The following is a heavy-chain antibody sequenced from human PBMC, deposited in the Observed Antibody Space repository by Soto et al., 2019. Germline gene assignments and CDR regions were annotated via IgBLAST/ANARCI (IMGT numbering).Heavy chain of an antibody. Sequence: PGESLKISCKGSGYSFTSYWIGWVRQMPGKGLEWMGIIYPGDSDTRYSPSFQGQVTISADKSISTAYLQWSSLKASDTAMYYCARHGEDDFWSGYSPPYYYYYGMDGWGQGTTVTVSS. V-gene: IGHV5-51*01. CDR1: GYSFTSYW. CDR2: IYPGDSDT. D-gene: IGHD3-3*01. J-gene: IGHJ6*02. CDR3: ARHGEDDFWSGYSPPYYYYYGMDG.